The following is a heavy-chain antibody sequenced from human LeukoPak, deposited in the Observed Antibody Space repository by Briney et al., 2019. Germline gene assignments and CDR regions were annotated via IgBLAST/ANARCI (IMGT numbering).Heavy chain of an antibody. Sequence: GGSLRLSCAVSGFTFSDYYMSWIRQAPGKGLEWVSYISSGGSTISHADSVKGRFTISRDNAKNSLYLQMNSLRAEDTAVYYCSSVVQAGADYWGQGTLVTVSS. V-gene: IGHV3-11*04. CDR3: SSVVQAGADY. D-gene: IGHD6-6*01. CDR2: ISSGGSTI. CDR1: GFTFSDYY. J-gene: IGHJ4*02.